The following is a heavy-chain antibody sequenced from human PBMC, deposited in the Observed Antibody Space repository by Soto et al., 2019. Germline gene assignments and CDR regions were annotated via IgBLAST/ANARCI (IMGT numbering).Heavy chain of an antibody. D-gene: IGHD6-6*01. J-gene: IGHJ4*02. CDR3: ARRGSSYSSSSALDY. Sequence: EASVKVSCKASGYTFTGYYMHWVRQAPGQGLEWMGWINPNSGGTNYAQKFQGWVTMTRDTSISTAYMELSRLRSDDTAVYYCARRGSSYSSSSALDYWGQGTLVTVSS. CDR1: GYTFTGYY. V-gene: IGHV1-2*04. CDR2: INPNSGGT.